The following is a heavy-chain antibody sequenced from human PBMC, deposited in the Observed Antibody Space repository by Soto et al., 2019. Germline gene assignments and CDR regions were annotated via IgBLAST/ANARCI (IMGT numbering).Heavy chain of an antibody. V-gene: IGHV3-23*01. D-gene: IGHD2-15*01. J-gene: IGHJ4*02. CDR1: GFTFNSYA. CDR3: AKDTYLSGLGY. CDR2: ISDSGKNT. Sequence: EVQLLESGGGLVQPGGSLRLSCAASGFTFNSYAMNWVRQAPGKGLEWVSFISDSGKNTYYADSVKGRFTISRDNSKNTLYLQMNNLRAEDTAVYYCAKDTYLSGLGYWGQGTLVTVSS.